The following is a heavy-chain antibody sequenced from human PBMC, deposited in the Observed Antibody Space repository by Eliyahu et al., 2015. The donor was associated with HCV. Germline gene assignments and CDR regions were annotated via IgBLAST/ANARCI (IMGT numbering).Heavy chain of an antibody. V-gene: IGHV4-59*01. CDR3: ARGPYYDILTGYRYGWYEY. J-gene: IGHJ4*02. CDR1: GGSISSXY. D-gene: IGHD3-9*01. Sequence: QVQLQESGPGLVKPSETLSLTCTVXGGSISSXYWSWIRQPPGKGLEWIGYIYYSGSTNYNPSLKSRVTISVDTSKNQFSLKLSSVTAADTAVYYCARGPYYDILTGYRYGWYEYWGQGTLVTVSS. CDR2: IYYSGST.